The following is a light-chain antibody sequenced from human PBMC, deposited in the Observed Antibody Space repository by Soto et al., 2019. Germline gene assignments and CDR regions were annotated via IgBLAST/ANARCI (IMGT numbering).Light chain of an antibody. CDR3: QQYNSYA. J-gene: IGKJ1*01. Sequence: IPMTRSHSTRLASVGNKATTICRASQSISIWLAWYQQKPGKAPKLLIYKASSLESGVPSRFSGSGSGTEFILTISSLQPDDFATYYCQQYNSYAFGQGTKVDIK. V-gene: IGKV1-5*03. CDR1: QSISIW. CDR2: KAS.